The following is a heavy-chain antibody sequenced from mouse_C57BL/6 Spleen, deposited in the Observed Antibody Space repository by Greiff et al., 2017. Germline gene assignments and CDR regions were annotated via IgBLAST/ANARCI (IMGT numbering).Heavy chain of an antibody. CDR3: TLSLLGPFAY. J-gene: IGHJ3*01. CDR2: IDPENGDT. D-gene: IGHD1-1*01. CDR1: GFNIKDDY. Sequence: EVQLQQSGAELVRPGASVKLSCTASGFNIKDDYMHWVKQRPEQGLEWIGWIDPENGDTEYASKFQGKATITADTSSNTAYLQLSSLTSEDTAVYYCTLSLLGPFAYGGQGTLVTVSA. V-gene: IGHV14-4*01.